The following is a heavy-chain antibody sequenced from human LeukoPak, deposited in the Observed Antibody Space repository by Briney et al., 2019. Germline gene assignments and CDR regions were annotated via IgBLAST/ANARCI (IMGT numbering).Heavy chain of an antibody. CDR3: ARAFGGGWYVPIDY. CDR1: GFTFGSYG. V-gene: IGHV3-30*03. Sequence: GGSLRLSCAASGFTFGSYGMHWVRQAPGKGLEWVAVISYDGSNKYYADSVKGRFTISRDNSKNTLYLQMNSLRAEDTAVYYCARAFGGGWYVPIDYWGQGTLVTVSS. J-gene: IGHJ4*02. D-gene: IGHD6-19*01. CDR2: ISYDGSNK.